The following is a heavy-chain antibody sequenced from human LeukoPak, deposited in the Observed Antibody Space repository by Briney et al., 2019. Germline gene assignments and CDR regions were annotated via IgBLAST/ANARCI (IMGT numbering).Heavy chain of an antibody. V-gene: IGHV3-23*01. CDR3: AKGRPDFWSGYSPFDY. CDR1: GFTFSSYA. CDR2: ISGSGGST. D-gene: IGHD3-3*01. J-gene: IGHJ4*02. Sequence: GGSLRLSCAASGFTFSSYAMSWVRQAPGKGLEWVSAISGSGGSTYYADSVKGRFTISRDNSKNTLYLQMNSLRAEDTAVYYCAKGRPDFWSGYSPFDYWGQGTLVTVSS.